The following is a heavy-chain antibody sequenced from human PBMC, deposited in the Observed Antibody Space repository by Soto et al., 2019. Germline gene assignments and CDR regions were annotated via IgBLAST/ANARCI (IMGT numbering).Heavy chain of an antibody. V-gene: IGHV1-2*02. J-gene: IGHJ6*02. D-gene: IGHD3-3*01. CDR1: GYTFTGYY. CDR3: ASVKVLRFLKWLGYDYYYGMDV. CDR2: INPNSGGT. Sequence: ASVKVSCKASGYTFTGYYMHWVRQAPGQGLEWMGWINPNSGGTNYAQKFQGRVTMTRDTSISTAYMELSRLRSDDTAVYYCASVKVLRFLKWLGYDYYYGMDVWGQGTTVTVSS.